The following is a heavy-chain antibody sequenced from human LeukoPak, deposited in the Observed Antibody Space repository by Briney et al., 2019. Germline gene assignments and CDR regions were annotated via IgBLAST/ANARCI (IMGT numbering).Heavy chain of an antibody. J-gene: IGHJ6*02. CDR2: MNPNSGNT. D-gene: IGHD6-13*01. Sequence: ASVKVSCEASGYTFTSYDINWVRQATGQGLEWMGWMNPNSGNTGYAQKFQGRVTMTRNTSISTAYMELSSLRSEDTAVYYCARGYSNEPYYYYGMDVWGQGTTVTVSS. CDR3: ARGYSNEPYYYYGMDV. CDR1: GYTFTSYD. V-gene: IGHV1-8*01.